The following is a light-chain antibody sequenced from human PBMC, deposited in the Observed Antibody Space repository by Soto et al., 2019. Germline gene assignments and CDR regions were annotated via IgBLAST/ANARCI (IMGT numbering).Light chain of an antibody. CDR2: LGS. CDR3: MQTLQTPYT. CDR1: QSLLYGAGYMY. J-gene: IGKJ2*01. Sequence: DLVMTQSPLSLPVTPGEPASISCRSSQSLLYGAGYMYVDWYLQKPGQPPHLLIFLGSNRASGVXDXXSGSVSGTDFTLKISRVETEDVGIYYGMQTLQTPYTFGQGTKLEIK. V-gene: IGKV2-28*01.